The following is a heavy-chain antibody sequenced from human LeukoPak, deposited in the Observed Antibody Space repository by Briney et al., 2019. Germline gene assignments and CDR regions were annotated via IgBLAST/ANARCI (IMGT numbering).Heavy chain of an antibody. CDR3: ARGGYYYDSSGSGMDV. CDR2: INSDGSST. D-gene: IGHD3-22*01. V-gene: IGHV3-74*01. Sequence: GGSLRLSCAASGFTFSSYWMHWVRQAPGKGLVWVSRINSDGSSTSYADSVKGRFTISGDNAKNTLYLQMNSLRAEDTAVYYCARGGYYYDSSGSGMDVWGQGTTVTVSS. CDR1: GFTFSSYW. J-gene: IGHJ6*02.